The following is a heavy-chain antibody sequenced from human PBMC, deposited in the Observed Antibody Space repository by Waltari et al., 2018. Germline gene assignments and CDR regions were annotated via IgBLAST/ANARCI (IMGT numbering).Heavy chain of an antibody. Sequence: VQLVESGGGSIKSGGSLTLSCEASGFTFSSQWMNWVRQVPGKGLVWVARIKSDGTYRNYADSVKGRFTISRDNAKNVVVLHMSSLRVEDTAVYYCVRGGAPRSGGLDVWGQGTTVIVSS. CDR2: IKSDGTYR. V-gene: IGHV3-74*02. CDR1: GFTFSSQW. D-gene: IGHD3-16*01. J-gene: IGHJ6*02. CDR3: VRGGAPRSGGLDV.